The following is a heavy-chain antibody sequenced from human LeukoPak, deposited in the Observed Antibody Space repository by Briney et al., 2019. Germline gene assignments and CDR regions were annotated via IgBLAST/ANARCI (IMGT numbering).Heavy chain of an antibody. J-gene: IGHJ4*02. Sequence: SETLSLTCAVYGGSFSGYYWSWIRQPPGKGLEWIGEINHSGSTNFNPSLKSRVTISVDTSKNQFSLKLSSVTAADTAVYYCARHSRQLRFFDFWGQGTLVTVSS. D-gene: IGHD3-3*01. CDR3: ARHSRQLRFFDF. CDR2: INHSGST. V-gene: IGHV4-34*01. CDR1: GGSFSGYY.